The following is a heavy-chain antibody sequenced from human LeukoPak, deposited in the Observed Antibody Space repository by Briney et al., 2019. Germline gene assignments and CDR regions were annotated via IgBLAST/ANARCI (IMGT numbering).Heavy chain of an antibody. J-gene: IGHJ3*02. CDR2: FRGSGGST. D-gene: IGHD6-13*01. V-gene: IGHV3-23*01. CDR1: GFTFSSYA. Sequence: GGSLRLSCAASGFTFSSYAMSWVRQAPGKGLECISGFRGSGGSTYYADSVKGRFTISRDNAKNSLYLQMNSLRAEDTALYHCARSSSWSFDDAFDIWGQGTMVTVSS. CDR3: ARSSSWSFDDAFDI.